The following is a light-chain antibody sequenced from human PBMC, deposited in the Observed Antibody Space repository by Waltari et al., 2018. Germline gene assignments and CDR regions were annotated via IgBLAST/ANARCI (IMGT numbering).Light chain of an antibody. Sequence: EIFLTQSPAPLSVSAGERAALSCRASQSVGTSLAWYQHRTGQAPRLLIYDASKRAAGIPARFSGSGSGTDFTLAIDTLEPEDFAVYYCQQRNTWPRTFGQGTKVEI. J-gene: IGKJ1*01. CDR2: DAS. CDR1: QSVGTS. V-gene: IGKV3-11*01. CDR3: QQRNTWPRT.